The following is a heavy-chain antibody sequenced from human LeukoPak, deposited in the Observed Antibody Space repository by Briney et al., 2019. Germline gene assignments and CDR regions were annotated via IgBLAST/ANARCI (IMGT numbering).Heavy chain of an antibody. V-gene: IGHV3-30*02. CDR2: IRYDGSNK. CDR1: GFTFSNYA. Sequence: GGSLRLSCAASGFTFSNYAMSWVRQAPGKGLEWVAFIRYDGSNKYYADSVKGRFTISRDNSKNTLYLQMNSLRAEDTAVYYCAKDKIWGEDYFDYWGQGTLVTVSS. D-gene: IGHD3-16*01. J-gene: IGHJ4*02. CDR3: AKDKIWGEDYFDY.